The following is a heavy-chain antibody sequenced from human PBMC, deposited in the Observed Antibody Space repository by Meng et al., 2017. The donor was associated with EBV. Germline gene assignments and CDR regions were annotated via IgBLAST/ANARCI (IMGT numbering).Heavy chain of an antibody. Sequence: QVQLQESGPGLVKPSGXLFPTCXVSGGSVNNESYYWGWIRQPPGKGLEYIGYIYYTGSTNYNSSLKSRVTISLDKSKNQFSLKLTSLTAADTAIYYCARGDYTNYPRWFDPWGQGTLVTVAS. D-gene: IGHD4-11*01. CDR2: IYYTGST. CDR1: GGSVNNESYY. J-gene: IGHJ5*02. V-gene: IGHV4-61*01. CDR3: ARGDYTNYPRWFDP.